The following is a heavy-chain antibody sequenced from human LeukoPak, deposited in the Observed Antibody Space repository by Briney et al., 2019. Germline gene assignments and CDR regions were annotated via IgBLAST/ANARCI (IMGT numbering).Heavy chain of an antibody. Sequence: SETLSLTCAVYGGSFSGYYWSWIRQPPGKGLEWIGEINHSGSTNYNPSLKSRVTISVDTSKNQFSLKLSSVTAADTAVYYCARGGTYDFWSGYYRRWFDPWGQGTLVTVSS. J-gene: IGHJ5*02. V-gene: IGHV4-34*01. CDR1: GGSFSGYY. CDR2: INHSGST. D-gene: IGHD3-3*01. CDR3: ARGGTYDFWSGYYRRWFDP.